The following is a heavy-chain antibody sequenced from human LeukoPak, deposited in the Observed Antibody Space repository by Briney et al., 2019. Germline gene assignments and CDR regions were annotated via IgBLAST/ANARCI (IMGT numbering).Heavy chain of an antibody. Sequence: HPGGSLRLSCAASGFTVSSNYMSWVRQAPGKGLEWVSVIYSGGSTYYADSVKGRFTISRDNSKNTLYLQMNSLRAEDTAVYYCARDNHPYGGNSGVYYYYGMDVWGQGTTVTVSS. CDR2: IYSGGST. V-gene: IGHV3-66*01. D-gene: IGHD4-23*01. J-gene: IGHJ6*02. CDR3: ARDNHPYGGNSGVYYYYGMDV. CDR1: GFTVSSNY.